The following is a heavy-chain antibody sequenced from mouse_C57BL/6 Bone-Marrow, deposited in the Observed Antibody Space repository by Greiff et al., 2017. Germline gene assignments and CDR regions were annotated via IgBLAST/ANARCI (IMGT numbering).Heavy chain of an antibody. D-gene: IGHD1-1*01. V-gene: IGHV1-19*01. CDR3: ARRLVVARFDY. Sequence: VQLQQSGPVLVKPGASVKMSCKASGYTFTDYYMNWVKQSHGKSLEWIGVINPYNGGTSYNQKFKGKATLTVDKSSSTAYMELNSLTSEDSAVYYCARRLVVARFDYWGQGTTLTVSS. CDR2: INPYNGGT. CDR1: GYTFTDYY. J-gene: IGHJ2*01.